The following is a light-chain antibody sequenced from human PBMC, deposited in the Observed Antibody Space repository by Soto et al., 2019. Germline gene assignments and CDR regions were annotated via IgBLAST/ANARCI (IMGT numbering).Light chain of an antibody. V-gene: IGKV3-20*01. CDR1: QSVMNSY. CDR3: QQYGSSPYT. CDR2: GAS. Sequence: EIVLTQSPGTLSLSPGERATLSYRASQSVMNSYLAWYQQKPGQAPRLLIYGASGRATGIPDRFSGSGSGTDFTLTISRLEPEDFAVYYCQQYGSSPYTFGQGTKLEI. J-gene: IGKJ2*01.